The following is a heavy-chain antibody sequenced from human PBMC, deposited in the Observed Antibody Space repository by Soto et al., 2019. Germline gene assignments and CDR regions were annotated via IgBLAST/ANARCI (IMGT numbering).Heavy chain of an antibody. CDR3: ARERRGLFDY. D-gene: IGHD6-25*01. J-gene: IGHJ4*02. CDR2: IYYSGST. CDR1: GGSISSGDYY. V-gene: IGHV4-30-4*01. Sequence: SETLSLTCTVSGGSISSGDYYWSWIRQPPGKGLEWIGYIYYSGSTYYNPSLKSRVTISVDTSKNQFSLKLSSVTTADTAVYYCARERRGLFDYWGQGTLVTVSS.